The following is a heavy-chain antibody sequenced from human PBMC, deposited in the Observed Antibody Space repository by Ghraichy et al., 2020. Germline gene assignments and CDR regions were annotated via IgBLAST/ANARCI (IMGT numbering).Heavy chain of an antibody. Sequence: ASVKVSCKASGYTFTSYGISWVRQAPGQGLEWMGWISAYNGNTNYAQKLQGRVTMTTDTSTSTAYMELRRLRSDDTAVYYCARAPRTVVVPAAMDYWGQGTLVTVSS. J-gene: IGHJ4*02. CDR3: ARAPRTVVVPAAMDY. V-gene: IGHV1-18*04. CDR1: GYTFTSYG. CDR2: ISAYNGNT. D-gene: IGHD2-2*01.